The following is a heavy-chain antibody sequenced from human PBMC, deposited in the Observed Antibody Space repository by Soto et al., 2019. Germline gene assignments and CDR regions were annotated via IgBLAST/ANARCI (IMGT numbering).Heavy chain of an antibody. CDR1: VGTIRSYA. CDR2: IIPIFGTA. D-gene: IGHD2-21*02. Sequence: QVQLVQSGAEVKKPGSSVRVSCKASVGTIRSYAISWVRQAPGQGLEWIGGIIPIFGTANYAQKFQGRLTIIADESTSTADMELSSLRSEDTAVYYCARSDYCGGDCYAFLDYWGQGTLVTVPS. J-gene: IGHJ4*02. CDR3: ARSDYCGGDCYAFLDY. V-gene: IGHV1-69*12.